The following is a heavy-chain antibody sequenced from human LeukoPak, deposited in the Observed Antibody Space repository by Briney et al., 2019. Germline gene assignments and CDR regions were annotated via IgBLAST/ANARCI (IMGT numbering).Heavy chain of an antibody. Sequence: GSLRLSCAASGFTFSNAWMSWIRQPAGKGLEWIGRVYTSGSTNYNPSLKSRVTISIDTSKNQFSLNLSSVTAADTAVYYCARDQALGYGWPTVLAIDIWGQGTMVTVSS. CDR2: VYTSGST. V-gene: IGHV4-4*07. D-gene: IGHD6-19*01. CDR3: ARDQALGYGWPTVLAIDI. J-gene: IGHJ3*02. CDR1: GFTFSNAW.